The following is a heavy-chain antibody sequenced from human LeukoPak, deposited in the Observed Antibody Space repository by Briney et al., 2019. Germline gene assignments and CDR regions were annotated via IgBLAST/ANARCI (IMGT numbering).Heavy chain of an antibody. Sequence: PGGSLRLSCAASGLSFSFYAMSWVRQAPGKGLEWVSSISGGGAGTYYADSVRGRFTISRDKSKNTLYLQMNSLRAEDTALYYCAKDFVRYNIQFDYWGQGALVTVSS. CDR3: AKDFVRYNIQFDY. V-gene: IGHV3-23*01. D-gene: IGHD1-1*01. CDR1: GLSFSFYA. CDR2: ISGGGAGT. J-gene: IGHJ4*02.